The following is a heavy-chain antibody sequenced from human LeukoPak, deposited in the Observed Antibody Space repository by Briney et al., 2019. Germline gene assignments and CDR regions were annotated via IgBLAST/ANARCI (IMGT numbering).Heavy chain of an antibody. CDR1: GYTFTSYA. CDR2: INTNTGNP. D-gene: IGHD3-10*01. CDR3: ARVITMVRGGNYYGMDV. Sequence: ASVTVSCKASGYTFTSYAMNWVRQAPGQGLEWMGWINTNTGNPTYAQGFTGRFVFSLDTSVSTAYLQISSLKAEDTAVYYCARVITMVRGGNYYGMDVWGQGTTVTVSS. J-gene: IGHJ6*02. V-gene: IGHV7-4-1*02.